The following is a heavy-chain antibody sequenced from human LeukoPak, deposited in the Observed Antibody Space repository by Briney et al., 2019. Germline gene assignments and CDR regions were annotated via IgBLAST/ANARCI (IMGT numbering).Heavy chain of an antibody. CDR1: GFTFSSYW. CDR3: ARVRVVITPEVFDY. J-gene: IGHJ4*02. D-gene: IGHD3-22*01. CDR2: IYYSGST. V-gene: IGHV4-39*01. Sequence: PGGSLRLSCAASGFTFSSYWMSWVRQAPGKGLGWIGSIYYSGSTYYNPSLKSRVTISVDTSKNQFSLKLSSVTAADTAVYYCARVRVVITPEVFDYWGQGTLVTVSS.